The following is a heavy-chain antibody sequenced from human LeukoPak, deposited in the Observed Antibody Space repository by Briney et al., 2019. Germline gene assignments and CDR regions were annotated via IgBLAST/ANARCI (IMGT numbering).Heavy chain of an antibody. CDR3: AREVPLPYYYGSGSYHDY. D-gene: IGHD3-10*01. Sequence: ASVKDSCKTSGYTFTDYYIHWVRQAPGQGLEWMGWMNPNSGNTGYAQKFQGRVTMTRNTSISTAYMELSSLRSEDTAVYYCAREVPLPYYYGSGSYHDYWGQGTLVTVSS. CDR1: GYTFTDYY. J-gene: IGHJ4*02. CDR2: MNPNSGNT. V-gene: IGHV1-8*02.